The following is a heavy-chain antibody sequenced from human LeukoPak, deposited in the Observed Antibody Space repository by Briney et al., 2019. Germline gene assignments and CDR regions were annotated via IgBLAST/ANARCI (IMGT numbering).Heavy chain of an antibody. Sequence: WASVKVSCKASGYTFTGYYIHWVRQAPGQGLEWMGWINTNSGGAHFAQKFQGRVTMTSDTSISTGYMEMSSLRSDDTAVYYCARGNIPDAFHIWGQGTRVTVSS. CDR3: ARGNIPDAFHI. CDR1: GYTFTGYY. D-gene: IGHD2-2*02. J-gene: IGHJ3*02. CDR2: INTNSGGA. V-gene: IGHV1-2*02.